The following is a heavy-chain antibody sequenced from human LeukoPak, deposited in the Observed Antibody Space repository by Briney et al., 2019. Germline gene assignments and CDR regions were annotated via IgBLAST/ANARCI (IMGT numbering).Heavy chain of an antibody. CDR3: ARRSGGWYFDY. CDR1: GYTFTSYD. Sequence: ASVKVSCKTSGYTFTSYDINWVRQATGQGLEWMGWMNPNSGNTGYPQKLQGRVTMTTDTSTSTAYMELRSLRSDDTAVYYCARRSGGWYFDYWGQGTLVTVSS. CDR2: MNPNSGNT. D-gene: IGHD6-19*01. J-gene: IGHJ4*02. V-gene: IGHV1-8*02.